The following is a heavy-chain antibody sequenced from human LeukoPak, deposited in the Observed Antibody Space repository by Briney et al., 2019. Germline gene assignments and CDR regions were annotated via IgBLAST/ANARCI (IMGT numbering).Heavy chain of an antibody. CDR1: GGTFSSYA. Sequence: ASVKVSCKASGGTFSSYAISWVRQAPGQGLEWMGRIIPIFGTANYAQKSQGRVTITTDESTSTAYMELSSPRSEDTAVYYCARARVTIFGVVPPDYWGQGTLVTVSS. D-gene: IGHD3-3*01. CDR2: IIPIFGTA. J-gene: IGHJ4*02. V-gene: IGHV1-69*05. CDR3: ARARVTIFGVVPPDY.